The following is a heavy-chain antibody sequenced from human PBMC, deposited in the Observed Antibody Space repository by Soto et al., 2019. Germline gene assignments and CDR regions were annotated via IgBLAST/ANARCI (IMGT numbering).Heavy chain of an antibody. D-gene: IGHD3-3*01. Sequence: GASVKVSCKASGYTFTSYGISWVRQAPGQGLEWMGWISAYNGNTNYAQKLQGRVTMTRDTSISTAYMELSRLRSDDTAVYYCAREKENDVLRFLEWFPSYGMDVWGQGTTVTVSS. CDR3: AREKENDVLRFLEWFPSYGMDV. CDR1: GYTFTSYG. CDR2: ISAYNGNT. J-gene: IGHJ6*02. V-gene: IGHV1-18*01.